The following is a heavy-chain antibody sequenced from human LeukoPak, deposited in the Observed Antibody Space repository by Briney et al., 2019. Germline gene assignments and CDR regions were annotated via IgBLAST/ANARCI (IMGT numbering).Heavy chain of an antibody. D-gene: IGHD3-22*01. J-gene: IGHJ4*02. CDR3: ARARDSSGYCFDY. Sequence: SETLSLTCTVSGGSISSYYWGWIRQPPGKGLEWIGYIYYSGSTNYNPSLKSRVTISVDTSKNQFSLKLSSVTAADTAVYYCARARDSSGYCFDYWGQGTLVTVSS. CDR2: IYYSGST. CDR1: GGSISSYY. V-gene: IGHV4-59*01.